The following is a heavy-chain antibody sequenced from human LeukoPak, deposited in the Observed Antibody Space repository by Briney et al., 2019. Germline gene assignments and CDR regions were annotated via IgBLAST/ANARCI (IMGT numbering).Heavy chain of an antibody. CDR2: ISRSGSTI. CDR3: ARDLKQQLNDY. J-gene: IGHJ4*02. CDR1: GFTFSSYE. Sequence: GGSLRLSCAASGFTFSSYEMNWVRQAPGKGLEWVSYISRSGSTIYYADSVKGRFTISRDNAKNSLYLQMNSLRAEDTAVYYCARDLKQQLNDYWGQGTLVTVSS. D-gene: IGHD6-13*01. V-gene: IGHV3-48*03.